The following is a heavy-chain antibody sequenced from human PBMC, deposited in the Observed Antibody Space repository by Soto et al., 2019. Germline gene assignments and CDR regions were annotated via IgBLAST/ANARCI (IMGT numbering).Heavy chain of an antibody. Sequence: PGESLKISCKGSGYSFTSYWISWVRQMPGKGLEWMGRIDPSDSYTNYSPSFQGHVTISADKSISTAYLQWSGLKASDTAMYYCARILVAATISNGMDVWGQGTTVTVSS. J-gene: IGHJ6*02. CDR1: GYSFTSYW. V-gene: IGHV5-10-1*01. CDR3: ARILVAATISNGMDV. CDR2: IDPSDSYT. D-gene: IGHD5-12*01.